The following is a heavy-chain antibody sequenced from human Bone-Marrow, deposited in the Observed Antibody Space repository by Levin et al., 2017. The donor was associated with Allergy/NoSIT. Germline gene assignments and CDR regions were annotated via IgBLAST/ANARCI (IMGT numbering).Heavy chain of an antibody. CDR3: AKDRSRGATYLTPLLWSNALDS. V-gene: IGHV3-30*02. Sequence: GGSLRLSCAASGFSLYGYGIHWVRQAPGKGLEWVAVISFDGRYAHYADSVKGRFTISRDISKHTVSLQMDSLRREDTSVYFCAKDRSRGATYLTPLLWSNALDSWGQGTLVTVSS. J-gene: IGHJ4*02. D-gene: IGHD1-26*01. CDR1: GFSLYGYG. CDR2: ISFDGRYA.